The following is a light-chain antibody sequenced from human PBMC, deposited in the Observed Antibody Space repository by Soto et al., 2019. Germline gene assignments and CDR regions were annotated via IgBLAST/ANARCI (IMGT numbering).Light chain of an antibody. CDR2: DAY. Sequence: EVVLTQSPVTLSLSPGERATLSCRASQSFRGLLAWYQQKPGQAPRLLIYDAYNRATGIPPRLSGSGSGTDFTLTISRLEPEDFAVYYCQQYNNWPQLTFGGGTKVDIK. CDR1: QSFRGL. J-gene: IGKJ4*01. CDR3: QQYNNWPQLT. V-gene: IGKV3-11*01.